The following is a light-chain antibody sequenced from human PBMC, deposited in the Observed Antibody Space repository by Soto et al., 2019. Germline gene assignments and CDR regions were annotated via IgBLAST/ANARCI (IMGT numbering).Light chain of an antibody. CDR3: QHYGSSFT. V-gene: IGKV3-20*01. J-gene: IGKJ1*01. Sequence: EILLTQSPGTLSLSPGERATLSCRASQSVSSSYLAWYQQKPGQAPRLLIYGASSRATGIPDRFSGSGSGTDFTLTISRLEPEDFAVYYCQHYGSSFTFGQGTKV. CDR1: QSVSSSY. CDR2: GAS.